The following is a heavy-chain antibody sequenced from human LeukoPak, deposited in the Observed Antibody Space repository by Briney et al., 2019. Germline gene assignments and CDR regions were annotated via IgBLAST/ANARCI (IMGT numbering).Heavy chain of an antibody. V-gene: IGHV4-59*01. CDR3: AGSGGHDAFEI. J-gene: IGHJ3*02. Sequence: SETLSLTCTVSGGSISSYYWSWIRQPPGKGLEWIGYIFYSGSTTYNPSLKSRVTISVDTSKNHFSLKLSSVTAADTAVYYCAGSGGHDAFEIWGQGTMVTVSS. D-gene: IGHD2-15*01. CDR1: GGSISSYY. CDR2: IFYSGST.